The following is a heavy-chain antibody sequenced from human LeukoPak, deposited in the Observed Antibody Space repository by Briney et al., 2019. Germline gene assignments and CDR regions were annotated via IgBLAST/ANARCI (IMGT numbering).Heavy chain of an antibody. CDR3: ARHADLYSTLDY. V-gene: IGHV4-39*01. D-gene: IGHD6-13*01. CDR2: FYYSENT. Sequence: SETLSLTCSVSGGSISSSSYCWGWIRQPPGKGLEWIGGFYYSENTYYNPSLQSRVTISVDTSKNQFSLKLTSVTAADTAVYYCARHADLYSTLDYWGQGILVTVFS. CDR1: GGSISSSSYC. J-gene: IGHJ4*02.